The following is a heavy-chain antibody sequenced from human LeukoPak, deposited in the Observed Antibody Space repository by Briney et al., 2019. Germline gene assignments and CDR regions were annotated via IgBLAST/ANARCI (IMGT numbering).Heavy chain of an antibody. J-gene: IGHJ5*02. CDR3: GRDGTVNPYNWFDP. Sequence: PSETLSLTCAVSGYSISSGYYLGWIRQPPGKGLECIGSIYHSGYTHYNPSLKRRVTISVDTSKNQFSLKLSSVTAADTAVYYCGRDGTVNPYNWFDPWGQGTLVTVSS. V-gene: IGHV4-38-2*02. D-gene: IGHD3-10*01. CDR1: GYSISSGYY. CDR2: IYHSGYT.